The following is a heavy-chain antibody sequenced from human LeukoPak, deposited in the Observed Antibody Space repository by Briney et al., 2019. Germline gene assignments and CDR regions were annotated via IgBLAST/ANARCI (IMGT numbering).Heavy chain of an antibody. D-gene: IGHD3-16*01. Sequence: PGGSLRLSCAASGFTVSSNYMSWVRQAPGKGLEWVSVIYSGGSTYYADSAKGRFSISRDNSKNTLYLQMNSLRAEDTAVYYCARHYTGTGGKFDPWGQGTLVAVSS. CDR1: GFTVSSNY. CDR3: ARHYTGTGGKFDP. J-gene: IGHJ5*02. V-gene: IGHV3-66*04. CDR2: IYSGGST.